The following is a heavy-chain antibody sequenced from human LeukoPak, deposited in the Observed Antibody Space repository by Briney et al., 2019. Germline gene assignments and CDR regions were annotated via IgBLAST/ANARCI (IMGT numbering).Heavy chain of an antibody. CDR1: GGSISSYY. J-gene: IGHJ5*02. D-gene: IGHD3-10*01. Sequence: SETLSLTCTVSGGSISSYYWSWIRQPPGKGLEWIGYIYYSGSTNYNPSLKSRVTISVDTSKNQFSLQLSSVTAADTAVYYCARDRRGYGSGSYYRIGGQFDPWGQGTLVTVSS. CDR2: IYYSGST. V-gene: IGHV4-59*01. CDR3: ARDRRGYGSGSYYRIGGQFDP.